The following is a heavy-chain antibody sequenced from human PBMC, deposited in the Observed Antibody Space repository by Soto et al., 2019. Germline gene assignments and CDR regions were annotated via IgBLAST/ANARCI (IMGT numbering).Heavy chain of an antibody. CDR1: GESISSSSYY. Sequence: SETLSLTSIVSGESISSSSYYWGWIRQPPEKGLEWIGSIYYSGRTYYNPSFKSRVTISIDTSKNQFSLKLSSVTATDTAVYYCARQRTTVVTQAYFDHWGQGALVTVSS. D-gene: IGHD2-21*02. V-gene: IGHV4-39*01. J-gene: IGHJ4*02. CDR3: ARQRTTVVTQAYFDH. CDR2: IYYSGRT.